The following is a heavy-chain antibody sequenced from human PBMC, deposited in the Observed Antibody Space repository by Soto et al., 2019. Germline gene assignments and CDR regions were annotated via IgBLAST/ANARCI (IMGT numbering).Heavy chain of an antibody. CDR3: ARTYYSSSWFGYYFDY. V-gene: IGHV4-31*03. Sequence: SETLSLTCTVSGDSITSGGYYWTWIRQHPGKGLEWIGYIYYSGVTYYNPSLKSRVTISVDTSKNQFSLKLSSVTAADTAMFYCARTYYSSSWFGYYFDYWGQGTLVTVSS. CDR2: IYYSGVT. J-gene: IGHJ4*02. CDR1: GDSITSGGYY. D-gene: IGHD6-13*01.